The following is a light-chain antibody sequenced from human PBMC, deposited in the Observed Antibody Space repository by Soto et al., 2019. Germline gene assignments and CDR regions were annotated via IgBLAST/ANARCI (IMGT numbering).Light chain of an antibody. J-gene: IGLJ2*01. Sequence: QSVLTQPASVSGSPGQSITISCTGTSSDVGTYSYVSWYQQHPGKAPKLMIYDVSSRPSGVSNRFSGSKSGNTASLSISGLLADDEADYYCSSYTRNNDVIFGGGTKLTVL. CDR1: SSDVGTYSY. CDR3: SSYTRNNDVI. V-gene: IGLV2-14*01. CDR2: DVS.